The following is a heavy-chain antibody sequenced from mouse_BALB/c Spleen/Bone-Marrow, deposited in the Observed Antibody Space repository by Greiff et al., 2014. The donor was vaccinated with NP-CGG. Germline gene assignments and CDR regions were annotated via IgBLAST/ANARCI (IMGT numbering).Heavy chain of an antibody. D-gene: IGHD1-1*01. J-gene: IGHJ2*01. CDR2: VWGGGIT. V-gene: IGHV2-6-5*01. Sequence: VQLQQSGPGLVAPSQSLSITCTVSGFSLTDYGVSWIRQPPGKGLEWLGVVWGGGITYYNSTLKSRLSITKDNSKSQVFLKMNSLQTDDTAMYYCAKHDTTVVFDYWGQGTTLTVSS. CDR1: GFSLTDYG. CDR3: AKHDTTVVFDY.